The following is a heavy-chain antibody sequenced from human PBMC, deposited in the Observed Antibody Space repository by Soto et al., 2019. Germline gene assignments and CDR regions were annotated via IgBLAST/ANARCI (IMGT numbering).Heavy chain of an antibody. CDR3: ARGHYYGSGSYRAPNWFDP. D-gene: IGHD3-10*01. CDR2: ISYDGSNK. J-gene: IGHJ5*02. Sequence: GGSLRLSCAASGFTFSSYAMHWVRQAPGKGLEWVAVISYDGSNKYYADSVKGRFTISRDNSKNTLYLQMNSLRAEDTAVYYCARGHYYGSGSYRAPNWFDPWGQGTPVTVSS. CDR1: GFTFSSYA. V-gene: IGHV3-30-3*01.